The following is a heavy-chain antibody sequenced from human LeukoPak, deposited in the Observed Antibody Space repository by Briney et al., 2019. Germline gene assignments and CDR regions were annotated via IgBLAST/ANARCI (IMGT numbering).Heavy chain of an antibody. V-gene: IGHV6-1*01. J-gene: IGHJ3*02. CDR1: GDSVSSNSAA. Sequence: SQTLSLTCAISGDSVSSNSAAWNWIRQSPSRGLEWLGRTYYWSKWYNNYAVSVKSRITIRPDTSKNQFSPQLNSVTPEDTAVYYCAREEELGARNDAFNIWGQGTMVTVSS. D-gene: IGHD1-26*01. CDR3: AREEELGARNDAFNI. CDR2: TYYWSKWYN.